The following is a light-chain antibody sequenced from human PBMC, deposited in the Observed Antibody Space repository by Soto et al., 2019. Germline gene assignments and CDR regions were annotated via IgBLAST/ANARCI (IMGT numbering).Light chain of an antibody. CDR1: QSVTFSY. Sequence: EIVLTQSPGTLSLSPGERATLSCRASQSVTFSYLAWYQQKPGQAPRLLIYVASSRATGIPDRFSGSESGTDFTLTISRLEPEDFAVYYCQQYGSSPPWTFGQGTKVDIK. V-gene: IGKV3-20*01. J-gene: IGKJ1*01. CDR2: VAS. CDR3: QQYGSSPPWT.